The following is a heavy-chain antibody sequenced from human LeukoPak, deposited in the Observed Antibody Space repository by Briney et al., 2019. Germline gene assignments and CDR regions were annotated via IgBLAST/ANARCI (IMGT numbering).Heavy chain of an antibody. V-gene: IGHV1-3*01. D-gene: IGHD6-19*01. CDR3: ARGDLAVAGPRNYYYYGMDV. CDR1: GYTFTSYA. CDR2: INAGNGNT. Sequence: ASVKVSCKASGYTFTSYAMHWVRQAPGQRLEWMGWINAGNGNTRYSQKFQGRVTITRDTSASTAYMELSSLRSEDTAVYYCARGDLAVAGPRNYYYYGMDVWGQGTTVTVSS. J-gene: IGHJ6*02.